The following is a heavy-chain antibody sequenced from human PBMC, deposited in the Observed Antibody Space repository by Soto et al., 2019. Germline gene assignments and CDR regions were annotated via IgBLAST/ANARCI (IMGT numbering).Heavy chain of an antibody. D-gene: IGHD5-18*01. CDR2: INIGNGNT. CDR3: ARATGYGRLDS. J-gene: IGHJ4*02. V-gene: IGHV1-3*04. CDR1: EYTFTNDA. Sequence: GASVKVSCKASEYTFTNDAMHWVRQAPGQRLEWMGWINIGNGNTKYTQSLQGRVTITRDTSASTVYMEVSSLRSEDTAIYYCARATGYGRLDSWGQGTLVTVSS.